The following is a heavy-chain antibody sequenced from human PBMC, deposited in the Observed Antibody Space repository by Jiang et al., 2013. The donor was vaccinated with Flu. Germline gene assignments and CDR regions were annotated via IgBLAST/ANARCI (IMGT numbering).Heavy chain of an antibody. CDR1: GFTFSTSW. Sequence: VQLLESGGGLVQPGESLRLSCAASGFTFSTSWMTWVRQAPGKGLEWVANIKEDGSVTNYVDTVKGRFTISRDNAQNSLYLQMNSLRAEDTAVYYCARDYAYNTFDYWGQGTLVTVSS. J-gene: IGHJ4*02. V-gene: IGHV3-7*03. CDR2: IKEDGSVT. CDR3: ARDYAYNTFDY. D-gene: IGHD5-24*01.